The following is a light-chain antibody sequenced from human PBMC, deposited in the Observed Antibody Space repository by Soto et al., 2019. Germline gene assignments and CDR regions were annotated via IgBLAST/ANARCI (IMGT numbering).Light chain of an antibody. J-gene: IGLJ1*01. CDR2: DVS. V-gene: IGLV2-14*03. CDR3: SSYTSSGSLYV. Sequence: QSALTQPASGSGSPGQSITISCTGTSSDVGDYNFVSWYQLHPGKAPQLIIYDVSDRPSGVSNRFSGAKSGNTASLTISGFLAEDEADYYCSSYTSSGSLYVFGTGTKVTVL. CDR1: SSDVGDYNF.